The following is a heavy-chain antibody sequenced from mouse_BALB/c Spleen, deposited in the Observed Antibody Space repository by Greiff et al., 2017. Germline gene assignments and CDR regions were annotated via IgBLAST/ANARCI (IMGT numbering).Heavy chain of an antibody. J-gene: IGHJ3*01. D-gene: IGHD2-1*01. CDR2: ISSGSSTI. V-gene: IGHV5-17*02. Sequence: EVKLQESGGGLVQPGGSRKLSCAASGFTFSSFGMHWVRQAPEKGLEWVAYISSGSSTIYYADTVKGRFTISRDNPKNTLFLQMTSLRSEDTAMYYCARSGYYGNPWFAYWGQGTLVTVSA. CDR1: GFTFSSFG. CDR3: ARSGYYGNPWFAY.